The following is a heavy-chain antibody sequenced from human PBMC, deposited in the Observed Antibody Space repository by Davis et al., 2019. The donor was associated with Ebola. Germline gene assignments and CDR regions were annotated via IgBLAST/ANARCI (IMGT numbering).Heavy chain of an antibody. J-gene: IGHJ4*01. D-gene: IGHD6-6*01. CDR3: ARDFFEYSSSSFSDY. CDR1: GFTFSDYT. Sequence: GESLKISCAASGFTFSDYTMHWVRQAPGKGLEWVAVISYGGSEEYYADSLKGRFAISRDNSKATLFLQINSLRPDDTAVYYCARDFFEYSSSSFSDYWGHGTLVTVSS. CDR2: ISYGGSEE. V-gene: IGHV3-30*09.